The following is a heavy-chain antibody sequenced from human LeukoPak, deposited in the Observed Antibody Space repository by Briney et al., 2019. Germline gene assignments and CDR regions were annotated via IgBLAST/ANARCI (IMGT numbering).Heavy chain of an antibody. V-gene: IGHV3-7*01. CDR1: GFTFSSYW. CDR3: ARTSVQLERHNPFDY. Sequence: GGSLRLSCTASGFTFSSYWMNWVRQALGKGLEWVANIKQDGSEENFVGSVKGRFTISRDNAKNSLYLQMNSLRAEDTAVYYCARTSVQLERHNPFDYWGQGTLVTVSS. D-gene: IGHD1-1*01. CDR2: IKQDGSEE. J-gene: IGHJ4*02.